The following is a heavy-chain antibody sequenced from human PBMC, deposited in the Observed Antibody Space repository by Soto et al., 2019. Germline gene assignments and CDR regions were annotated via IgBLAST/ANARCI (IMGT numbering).Heavy chain of an antibody. CDR2: ISAYNGNT. CDR1: GYPFSDNH. D-gene: IGHD2-2*01. CDR3: ARTRFPRYCSSTSCRSDAFDI. V-gene: IGHV1-18*01. Sequence: ASVKVSCKASGYPFSDNHIHWLRQAPGQGLEWMGWISAYNGNTNYAQKLQGRVTMTTDTSTSTAYMELRSLRSDDTAVYYCARTRFPRYCSSTSCRSDAFDIWGQGTMVTVSS. J-gene: IGHJ3*02.